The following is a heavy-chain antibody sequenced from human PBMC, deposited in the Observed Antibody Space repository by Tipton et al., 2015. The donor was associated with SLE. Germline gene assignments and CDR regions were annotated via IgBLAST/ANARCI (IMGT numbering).Heavy chain of an antibody. V-gene: IGHV4-4*07. CDR3: ARQVGAKAFDI. CDR1: GGSISSYY. D-gene: IGHD1-26*01. CDR2: VYSSGST. Sequence: TLSFTCTVSGGSISSYYWNWIRQPAGKGLEWIGRVYSSGSTIYNPSIKSRITLSLDTSKNQFSLKLSSVTAADTAVYYCARQVGAKAFDIWGQGTMVTVSS. J-gene: IGHJ3*02.